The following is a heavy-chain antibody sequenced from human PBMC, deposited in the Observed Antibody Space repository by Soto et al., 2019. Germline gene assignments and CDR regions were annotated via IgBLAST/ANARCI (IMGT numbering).Heavy chain of an antibody. J-gene: IGHJ4*02. CDR2: IYYDGST. CDR3: ARSHIVPRFFMYQFGS. V-gene: IGHV4-39*01. CDR1: GACVSSKTVY. Sequence: SETLSLTCTVSGACVSSKTVYWGWIRQPPGKGLESIATIYYDGSTYYNPSLESRVTISLDTSKNQFSLTLRSVTAADTAVYCCARSHIVPRFFMYQFGSGGQGTPVPV. D-gene: IGHD5-12*01.